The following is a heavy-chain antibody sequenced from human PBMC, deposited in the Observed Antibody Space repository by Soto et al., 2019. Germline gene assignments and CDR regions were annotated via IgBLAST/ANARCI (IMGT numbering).Heavy chain of an antibody. J-gene: IGHJ3*01. CDR2: IYYSGST. Sequence: QVQLQESGPGLVKPSQTLSLTCTVSGGSISSGAYYWNWIRQPPGKGLEGIGSIYYSGSTYYSPSLKSLVTISVGTSKNQFSLKLSSVTAADTAVYYCVRGDPGACSSTSCSDAFDLWGRGTMVAVSS. CDR3: VRGDPGACSSTSCSDAFDL. CDR1: GGSISSGAYY. V-gene: IGHV4-30-4*01. D-gene: IGHD2-2*01.